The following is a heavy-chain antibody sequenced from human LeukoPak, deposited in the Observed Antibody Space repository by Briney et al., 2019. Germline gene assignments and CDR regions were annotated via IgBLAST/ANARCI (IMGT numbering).Heavy chain of an antibody. Sequence: PGRSLRLSCAASGFTFSSYGMHWVRQAPGKGLEWVAVIWYDGSNKYYADSVKGRFTISRDNSKNTLYLQVNSLRAEDTAVYYCAKAPTVTTVYFQHWGQGTLVTVSS. V-gene: IGHV3-33*06. CDR2: IWYDGSNK. D-gene: IGHD4-17*01. CDR1: GFTFSSYG. CDR3: AKAPTVTTVYFQH. J-gene: IGHJ1*01.